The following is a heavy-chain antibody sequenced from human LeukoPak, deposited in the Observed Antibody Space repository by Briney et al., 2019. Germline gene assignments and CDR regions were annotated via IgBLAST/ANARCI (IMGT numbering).Heavy chain of an antibody. CDR3: ARVYDFWSGNDAFDI. D-gene: IGHD3-3*01. Sequence: PGGSLRLSCAASGFTFSDYSMSWLRQAPGKGLEWVSYISSSGSTIYYADSVKGRFTISRDNAKNSLCLQMNSLRAEDTAVYYCARVYDFWSGNDAFDIWGQGTMVTVSS. CDR1: GFTFSDYS. CDR2: ISSSGSTI. J-gene: IGHJ3*02. V-gene: IGHV3-11*04.